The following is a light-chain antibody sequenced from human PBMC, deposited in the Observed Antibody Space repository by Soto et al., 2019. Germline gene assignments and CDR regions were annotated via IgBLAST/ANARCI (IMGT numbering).Light chain of an antibody. J-gene: IGLJ2*01. CDR2: SHN. Sequence: QSVLTQPPSTSGTPGQRVTISCSGSNSNIGNNFVFWYQHLPGTAPKLLIYSHNQRPSGVPDRFSGSTSGTPASLAISGLRSEDEADYYCAAWDDSLSGVVFGGGTKLTVL. V-gene: IGLV1-47*02. CDR1: NSNIGNNF. CDR3: AAWDDSLSGVV.